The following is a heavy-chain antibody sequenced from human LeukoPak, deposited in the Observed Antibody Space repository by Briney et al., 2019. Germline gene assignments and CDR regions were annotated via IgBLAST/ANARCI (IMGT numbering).Heavy chain of an antibody. CDR2: ISSGGST. Sequence: HPGESLRLSCAASGFTVRSNYMSWVRQAPGKGLEWVSVISSGGSTYCADSVKGRFTISRDSSKNTLYLQMKSLRAEDTALYYCSRDRMGTNSFDYWGQGNLVTVSS. D-gene: IGHD5-24*01. J-gene: IGHJ4*02. CDR1: GFTVRSNY. V-gene: IGHV3-66*01. CDR3: SRDRMGTNSFDY.